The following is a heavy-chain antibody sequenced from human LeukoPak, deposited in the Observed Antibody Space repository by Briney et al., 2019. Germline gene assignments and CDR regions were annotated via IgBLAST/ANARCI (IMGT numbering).Heavy chain of an antibody. CDR1: GFTFSNHV. D-gene: IGHD3-10*01. V-gene: IGHV3-33*01. CDR2: VWSDGRDK. CDR3: AREAPFGSGSYDY. J-gene: IGHJ4*02. Sequence: GGSLRLSCAASGFTFSNHVMHWVRQAPDKGLEWVALVWSDGRDKYYADSVKGRVTISRDNSKNTLYLQMNSLRVEDTAVYYCAREAPFGSGSYDYWGQGTLVTVSS.